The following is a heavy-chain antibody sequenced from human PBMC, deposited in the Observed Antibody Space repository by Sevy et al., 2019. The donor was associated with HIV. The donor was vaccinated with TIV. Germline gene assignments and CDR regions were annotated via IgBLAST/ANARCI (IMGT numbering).Heavy chain of an antibody. V-gene: IGHV3-30-3*01. CDR2: ISYDGNKK. J-gene: IGHJ4*02. CDR1: GFTFRSYA. D-gene: IGHD5-18*01. Sequence: GGSLRLSCAGSGFTFRSYAIHWVRQAPGRGLEWVAVISYDGNKKYYADSVKGRFTISRDDSKNTLFLQMSSLTTDYTALYYCARDLCAYNYGPGGYWGQGTLVTVYS. CDR3: ARDLCAYNYGPGGY.